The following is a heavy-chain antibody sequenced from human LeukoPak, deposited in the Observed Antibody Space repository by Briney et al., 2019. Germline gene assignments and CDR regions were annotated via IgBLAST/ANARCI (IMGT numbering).Heavy chain of an antibody. J-gene: IGHJ4*02. CDR1: GYSISSGYY. CDR3: ARSVLRYFDWSMGGSYFDY. V-gene: IGHV4-38-2*01. Sequence: SETLSLTCAVSGYSISSGYYWGWIRQPPGKGLEWIGSIYHSGGTYYNPSLKSRVTISVDTSKNQFSLKLSSVTAADTAVYYCARSVLRYFDWSMGGSYFDYWGQGTLVTVSS. CDR2: IYHSGGT. D-gene: IGHD3-9*01.